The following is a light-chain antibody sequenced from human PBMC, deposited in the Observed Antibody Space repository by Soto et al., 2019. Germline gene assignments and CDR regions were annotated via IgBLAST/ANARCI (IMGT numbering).Light chain of an antibody. Sequence: QSALTQPASVSGSPGQSITISCTGTSSDVDTYKYVSWYQQHPGKAPKLMIYEVSYRPSGVSDRFSGSKSGNTAALTISGLQAEDEADDYCCSYAGSTTRVQFGGGTQLTV. J-gene: IGLJ2*01. V-gene: IGLV2-14*01. CDR3: CSYAGSTTRVQ. CDR2: EVS. CDR1: SSDVDTYKY.